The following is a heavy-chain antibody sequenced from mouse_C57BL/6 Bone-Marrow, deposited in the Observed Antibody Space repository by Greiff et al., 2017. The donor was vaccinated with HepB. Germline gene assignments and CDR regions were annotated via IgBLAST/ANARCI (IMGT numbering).Heavy chain of an antibody. V-gene: IGHV10-3*01. D-gene: IGHD4-1*01. CDR1: GFTFNTYA. Sequence: EVQLVESGGGLVQPKGSLKLSCAASGFTFNTYAMHWVRQAPGKGLECVARIRSKSSNYATYYADSVKDRFTISRDDSQSMLYLQMNNLKTEDTAMYYCVRPGFYAMDYWGQGTSVTVSS. CDR3: VRPGFYAMDY. J-gene: IGHJ4*01. CDR2: IRSKSSNYAT.